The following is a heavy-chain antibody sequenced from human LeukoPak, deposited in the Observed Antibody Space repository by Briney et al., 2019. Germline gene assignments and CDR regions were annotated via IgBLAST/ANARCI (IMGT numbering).Heavy chain of an antibody. Sequence: AVKVSCKPSGGTFSSYAISWVRQAPGQGLEWMGGIIPIFGTANYAQKFQGRVTITTDESTSTAYMELSSLRSEDTAVYYCASGGLVMPYYYYCYMDVWGKGTTVTVSS. J-gene: IGHJ6*03. CDR1: GGTFSSYA. V-gene: IGHV1-69*05. D-gene: IGHD3/OR15-3a*01. CDR3: ASGGLVMPYYYYCYMDV. CDR2: IIPIFGTA.